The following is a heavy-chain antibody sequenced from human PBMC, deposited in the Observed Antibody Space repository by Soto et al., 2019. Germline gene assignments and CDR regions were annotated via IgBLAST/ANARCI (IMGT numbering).Heavy chain of an antibody. CDR3: ARDPEDGYKIFDY. V-gene: IGHV1-69*08. D-gene: IGHD5-12*01. CDR2: IIPILGIA. Sequence: QVQLVQSGAEVKKPGSSVKVSCKASGGTFSSYTISWVRQAPGQGLEWMGRIIPILGIANYAQKFQGSVTITADKSTSTAYMELSSLRSEDTAVYYCARDPEDGYKIFDYWGQGTLVTVSS. CDR1: GGTFSSYT. J-gene: IGHJ4*02.